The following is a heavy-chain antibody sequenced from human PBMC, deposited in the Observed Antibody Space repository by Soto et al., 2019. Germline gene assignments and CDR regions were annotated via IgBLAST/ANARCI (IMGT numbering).Heavy chain of an antibody. Sequence: PSETLSLTCAVSGGSISGSNWWSWVRQPPGKGLEWIGEIYHSGNTNYNPSLKSRVTISVDTSKNQFSLKLSSVTAADTFVYYCARQAVGWFGDSDVWGQGTTVT. CDR3: ARQAVGWFGDSDV. D-gene: IGHD3-10*01. J-gene: IGHJ6*02. CDR2: IYHSGNT. V-gene: IGHV4-4*02. CDR1: GGSISGSNW.